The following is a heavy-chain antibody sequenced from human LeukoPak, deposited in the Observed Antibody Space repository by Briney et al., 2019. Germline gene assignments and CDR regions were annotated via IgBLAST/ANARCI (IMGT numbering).Heavy chain of an antibody. CDR3: ARDFGDYGVWFDP. Sequence: PSETLSLTCTVSGGFISSYYWSWIRQPPGKGLEWIGYIHYSGSTNYNPSLKSRVTISVDTSKNQFSLKLSSVTAADTAVYYCARDFGDYGVWFDPWGQGTLVTVSS. V-gene: IGHV4-59*01. CDR1: GGFISSYY. J-gene: IGHJ5*02. CDR2: IHYSGST. D-gene: IGHD4-17*01.